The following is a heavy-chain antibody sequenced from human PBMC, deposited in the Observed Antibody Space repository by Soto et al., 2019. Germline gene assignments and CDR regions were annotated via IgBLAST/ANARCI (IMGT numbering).Heavy chain of an antibody. J-gene: IGHJ4*02. D-gene: IGHD1-26*01. CDR1: GGSFSGYY. CDR3: ARDEVGATSYFDY. CDR2: IYYSGST. V-gene: IGHV4-31*11. Sequence: SETLSLTCAVYGGSFSGYYWTWIRQHPGKGLEWIGYIYYSGSTYYNPSLKSRVTISVDTSKNQFSLKLSSVTAADTAVYYCARDEVGATSYFDYWGQGTLVTVSS.